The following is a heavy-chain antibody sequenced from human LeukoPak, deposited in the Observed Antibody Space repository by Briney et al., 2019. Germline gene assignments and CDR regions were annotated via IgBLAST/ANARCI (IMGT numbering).Heavy chain of an antibody. V-gene: IGHV3-21*01. CDR2: IRSSSAEM. D-gene: IGHD2-15*01. CDR3: ARDYSGWSRDY. J-gene: IGHJ4*02. CDR1: GFTFSIYS. Sequence: GGSLRLSCAASGFTFSIYSMTWVRQAPGKGLEWVSTIRSSSAEMYYQTTLKGRFSISRDDAKNSLYLQMNSLRAEDTAVYYCARDYSGWSRDYWGQGTLVTVSS.